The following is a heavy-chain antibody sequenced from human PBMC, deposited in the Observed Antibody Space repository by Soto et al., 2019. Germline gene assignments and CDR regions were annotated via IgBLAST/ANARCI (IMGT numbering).Heavy chain of an antibody. Sequence: AGPLRLSCLASGFTFSSPAMSWLRQAPGKALEWVSAISGGASSTYYADSVKGRFTVSRDNSKNTLYLQMNSLRVEDTAVYYCAKLRYFDWSSYNWFEYWGQGT. CDR2: ISGGASST. CDR1: GFTFSSPA. J-gene: IGHJ5*01. V-gene: IGHV3-23*01. D-gene: IGHD3-9*01. CDR3: AKLRYFDWSSYNWFEY.